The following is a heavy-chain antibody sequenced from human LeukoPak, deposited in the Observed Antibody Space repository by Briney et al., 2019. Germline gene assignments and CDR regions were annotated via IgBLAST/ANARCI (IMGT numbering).Heavy chain of an antibody. CDR2: INPNSGGT. CDR1: GYTFTGYY. J-gene: IGHJ5*02. V-gene: IGHV1-2*02. Sequence: ASVKVSCKASGYTFTGYYMHWVRQAPGQGLEWMGWINPNSGGTNYAQKFQGRVTMTRDTSISTAYMELSRLRSDDTAVYYCARTRLRGVNWFDPWGQGTPVTVS. D-gene: IGHD3-10*01. CDR3: ARTRLRGVNWFDP.